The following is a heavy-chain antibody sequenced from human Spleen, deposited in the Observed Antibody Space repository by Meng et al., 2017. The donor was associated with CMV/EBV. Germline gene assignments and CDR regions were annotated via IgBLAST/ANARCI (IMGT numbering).Heavy chain of an antibody. V-gene: IGHV3-30*04. CDR3: SRAAHGSSWVGRSYYGMDV. J-gene: IGHJ6*02. D-gene: IGHD6-13*01. CDR2: VSDDGNNK. Sequence: GESLKISCAASGFTSSSHFVHWVRQPPGKGLEWVAVVSDDGNNKYYADSVKGRFTVSRDNSENTLYLQMNSLRPEDTAVYYCSRAAHGSSWVGRSYYGMDVWGQGTTVTVSS. CDR1: GFTSSSHF.